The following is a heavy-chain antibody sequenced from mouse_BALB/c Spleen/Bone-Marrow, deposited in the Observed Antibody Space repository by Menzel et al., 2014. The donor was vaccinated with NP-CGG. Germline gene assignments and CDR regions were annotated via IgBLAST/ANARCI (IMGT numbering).Heavy chain of an antibody. J-gene: IGHJ4*01. CDR1: GFTFSDYY. V-gene: IGHV5-4*02. D-gene: IGHD2-1*01. Sequence: EVQGVESGGGLVKPEGSLKLSCAVSGFTFSDYYMYWVRQNPEKRLEWVATINDGGSYTYYPDSVKGRFTISRDNAKNNLYLQMSSLKSEDTAMYYCARDGNFAMDYWGQGTSVTVSS. CDR3: ARDGNFAMDY. CDR2: INDGGSYT.